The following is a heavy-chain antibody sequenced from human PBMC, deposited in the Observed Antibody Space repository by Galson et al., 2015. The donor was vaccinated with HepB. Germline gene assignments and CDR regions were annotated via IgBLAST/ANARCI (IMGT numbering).Heavy chain of an antibody. J-gene: IGHJ3*02. V-gene: IGHV3-30*02. D-gene: IGHD6-13*01. CDR1: GFTFNSYG. CDR3: AKLGEVAATGSRLEDVLDI. Sequence: SLRLSCAASGFTFNSYGMHWVRQAPGKGLGWVTFIRYDGSNKYYADSVKGRFTTSRDNSKNTLFLQLNSLKTEDTAVYFCAKLGEVAATGSRLEDVLDIWGQGTMVTVSS. CDR2: IRYDGSNK.